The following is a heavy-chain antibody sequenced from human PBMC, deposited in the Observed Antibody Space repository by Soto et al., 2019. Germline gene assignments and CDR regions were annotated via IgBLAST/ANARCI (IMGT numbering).Heavy chain of an antibody. CDR1: GFTFSSYS. Sequence: EVQLVESGGGLVKPGGSLRLSCAASGFTFSSYSMNWVRQAPGKGLEWVSSISSSSSYINYADLVKGRFTISRDNAKNSLYLQINILRAEDTAVYYCARDLPPAITICGVVIMKYYFDCWGQGTLVTVSS. CDR2: ISSSSSYI. V-gene: IGHV3-21*01. J-gene: IGHJ4*02. CDR3: ARDLPPAITICGVVIMKYYFDC. D-gene: IGHD3-3*01.